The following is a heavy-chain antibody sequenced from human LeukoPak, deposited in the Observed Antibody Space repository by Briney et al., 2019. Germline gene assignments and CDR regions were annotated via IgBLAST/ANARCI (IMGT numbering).Heavy chain of an antibody. CDR2: IIPIFGTA. Sequence: SVKVSCKASGGTFSSYAISWVRQAPGQGLEWMGRIIPIFGTANYAQKFQGRVTITTDESTSTAYMELSRLRSEGTAVYYCARDEVGALQNDYWGQGTLVTVSS. CDR1: GGTFSSYA. CDR3: ARDEVGALQNDY. J-gene: IGHJ4*02. D-gene: IGHD1-26*01. V-gene: IGHV1-69*05.